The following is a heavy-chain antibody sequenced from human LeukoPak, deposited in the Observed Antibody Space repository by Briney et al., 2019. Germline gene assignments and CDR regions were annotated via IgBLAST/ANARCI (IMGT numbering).Heavy chain of an antibody. CDR2: ISGSGDST. D-gene: IGHD1-26*01. CDR3: AKDLGGWGLLPNFDY. CDR1: GFTFSSYA. V-gene: IGHV3-23*01. J-gene: IGHJ4*02. Sequence: GGSLRLSCAASGFTFSSYAMSWVRQAPGRGLEWVSTISGSGDSTYYADSVKGRFTISRDNSKNTLYLQMNSLRAEDTAVYYCAKDLGGWGLLPNFDYWGQGTLVTVSS.